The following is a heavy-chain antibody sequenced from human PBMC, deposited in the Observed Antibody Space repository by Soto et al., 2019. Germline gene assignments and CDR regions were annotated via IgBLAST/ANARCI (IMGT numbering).Heavy chain of an antibody. CDR1: GGSVSSGSYY. D-gene: IGHD2-15*01. CDR3: AAARRYSFHYYYYGMDV. V-gene: IGHV4-61*01. Sequence: QVQLQESGPGLVKPSETLSLTGTVSGGSVSSGSYYWSWIRQPPGKGLEWIGYIYYSGSTNYNPSLKSRVTISVDTSKNQFSLKLSSVAAADTAVYYCAAARRYSFHYYYYGMDVWGQGTTVTVSS. J-gene: IGHJ6*02. CDR2: IYYSGST.